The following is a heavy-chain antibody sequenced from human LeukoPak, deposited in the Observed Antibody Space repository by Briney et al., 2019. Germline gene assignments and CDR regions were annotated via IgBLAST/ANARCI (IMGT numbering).Heavy chain of an antibody. V-gene: IGHV3-30-3*01. CDR2: ISYDSYNK. J-gene: IGHJ5*02. CDR1: GFTFGSYS. Sequence: GGSLRLSCAASGFTFGSYSMHWVRQAPGRGLEWVAVISYDSYNKWFAESMKGRFTISRDNSKNTLYLHMNSLRVEDTAVYYCTRVNTYYDVDGWFDPWGQGTLVTVSS. D-gene: IGHD3-16*01. CDR3: TRVNTYYDVDGWFDP.